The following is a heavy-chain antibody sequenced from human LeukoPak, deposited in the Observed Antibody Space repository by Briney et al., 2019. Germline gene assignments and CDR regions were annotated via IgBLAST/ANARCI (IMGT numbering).Heavy chain of an antibody. J-gene: IGHJ4*02. CDR2: ISGSGGST. V-gene: IGHV3-23*01. CDR3: AKDIQWIQLSFLLDY. D-gene: IGHD5-18*01. Sequence: GGSLRLSCAASGFTFGSYAMSWVRQAPGEGLEWGSDISGSGGSTYYADSVKGRFTISRDNSKNTLYLQMNSLRAEDTAVYYCAKDIQWIQLSFLLDYWGQGTLVTVSS. CDR1: GFTFGSYA.